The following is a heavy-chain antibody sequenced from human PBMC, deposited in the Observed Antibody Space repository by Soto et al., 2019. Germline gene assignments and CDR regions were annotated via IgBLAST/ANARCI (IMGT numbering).Heavy chain of an antibody. J-gene: IGHJ3*02. D-gene: IGHD1-26*01. CDR1: GGPFSSYA. CDR2: IIPIFGTA. Sequence: SVKVSCKASGGPFSSYAISWVRQAPGQGLEWMGGIIPIFGTANYAQKFQGRVTITADESTSTAYMGLSSLRSEDTAVYYCASIGGAKDAFDIWGQGKMVTVS. CDR3: ASIGGAKDAFDI. V-gene: IGHV1-69*13.